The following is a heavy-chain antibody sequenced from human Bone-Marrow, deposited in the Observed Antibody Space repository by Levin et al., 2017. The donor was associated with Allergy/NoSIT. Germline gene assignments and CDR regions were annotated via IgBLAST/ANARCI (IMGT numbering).Heavy chain of an antibody. CDR3: ARGRGDVVKVTAIPDY. D-gene: IGHD2-21*02. V-gene: IGHV1-8*01. CDR1: GYIFTNYD. CDR2: MNPNIGNT. Sequence: GASVKVSCKASGYIFTNYDINWVRQAAGQGLEWMGWMNPNIGNTGYAQKFKGRVTMTRDTSINTAYMELTGLTSDDTAVYYCARGRGDVVKVTAIPDYWGQGTLVTVSS. J-gene: IGHJ4*02.